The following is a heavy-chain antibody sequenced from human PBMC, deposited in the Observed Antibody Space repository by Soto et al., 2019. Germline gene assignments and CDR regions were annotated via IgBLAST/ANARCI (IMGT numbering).Heavy chain of an antibody. V-gene: IGHV3-30-3*01. D-gene: IGHD2-2*01. Sequence: QVQLVESGGGVVQPGRSLRLSCAASGFTFSSYAMHWVRQAPGKGLEWVAVISYDGSNKYYADSVKGRFTISRDNSKNTLYLQMNSLRAEDTAVYYCATVPNQLPLDYWGQGTLVTVSS. J-gene: IGHJ4*02. CDR1: GFTFSSYA. CDR2: ISYDGSNK. CDR3: ATVPNQLPLDY.